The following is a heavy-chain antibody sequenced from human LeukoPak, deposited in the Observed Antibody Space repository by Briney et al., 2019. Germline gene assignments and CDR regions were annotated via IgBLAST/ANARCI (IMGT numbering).Heavy chain of an antibody. Sequence: GGSLRLSCAASGFTVSSNYMSWVRQAPGKGLEWVSILYSGGTTKYADSVKGRFTISRDISMNTLYLQMNSLRAEDTAVYYCARAPTVTTNFDCWGQGTLVTVSS. J-gene: IGHJ4*02. CDR2: LYSGGTT. D-gene: IGHD4-17*01. CDR1: GFTVSSNY. V-gene: IGHV3-66*01. CDR3: ARAPTVTTNFDC.